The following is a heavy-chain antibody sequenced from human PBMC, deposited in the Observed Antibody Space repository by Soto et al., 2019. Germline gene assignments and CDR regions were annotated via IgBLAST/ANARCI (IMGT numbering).Heavy chain of an antibody. D-gene: IGHD4-17*01. Sequence: GGSLRLSCAASGFTFSSYEMNWVRQAPGKGPEWISSISGSGSTIYYADSVKGRFTISRDNSKNTLYLQMNSLRAEDTAVYYCAELTTDFDYWGQGTLVTVSS. J-gene: IGHJ4*02. CDR3: AELTTDFDY. V-gene: IGHV3-23*01. CDR2: ISGSGSTI. CDR1: GFTFSSYE.